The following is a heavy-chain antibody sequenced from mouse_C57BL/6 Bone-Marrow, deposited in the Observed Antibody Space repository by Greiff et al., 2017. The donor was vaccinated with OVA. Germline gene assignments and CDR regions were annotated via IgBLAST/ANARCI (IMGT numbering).Heavy chain of an antibody. V-gene: IGHV1-18*01. CDR2: INPNNGGT. J-gene: IGHJ4*01. CDR1: GYTFTDYN. D-gene: IGHD1-1*01. Sequence: EVQLQQSGPELVKPGASVKIPCKASGYTFTDYNMDWVKQSHGKSLEWIGDINPNNGGTIYNQKFKGKATLTVDKSSSTAYMELRSLTSEDTAVYYCAIRGVSSYAMDYWAQGTSVTVSS. CDR3: AIRGVSSYAMDY.